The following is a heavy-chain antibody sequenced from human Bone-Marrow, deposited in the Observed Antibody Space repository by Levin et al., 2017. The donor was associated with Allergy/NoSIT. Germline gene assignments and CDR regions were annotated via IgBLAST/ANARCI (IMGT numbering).Heavy chain of an antibody. J-gene: IGHJ4*02. D-gene: IGHD1-26*01. Sequence: RSQTLSLTCTVSGGSINNYYWSWIRQSAGKGLEWIGRIYSSGSTNYNPSLKSRVTLSVDTANKQFSLRLRSVTAADTAIYYCARDGTFSGSYGTDYWGQGTLVTVSS. CDR3: ARDGTFSGSYGTDY. CDR1: GGSINNYY. CDR2: IYSSGST. V-gene: IGHV4-4*07.